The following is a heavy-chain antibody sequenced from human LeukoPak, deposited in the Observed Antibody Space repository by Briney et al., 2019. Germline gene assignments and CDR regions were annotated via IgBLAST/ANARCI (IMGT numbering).Heavy chain of an antibody. CDR1: GFTFDDYG. J-gene: IGHJ3*02. V-gene: IGHV3-20*04. CDR2: INWNGGST. Sequence: GGSLRLSCAASGFTFDDYGMSWVRQAPGKGLEWVSGINWNGGSTGYADSVKGRFTISRDNSKNTLYLQMNSLRAEDTAVYYCAKVDQQWLVPVRAFDIWGQGTMVTVSS. CDR3: AKVDQQWLVPVRAFDI. D-gene: IGHD6-19*01.